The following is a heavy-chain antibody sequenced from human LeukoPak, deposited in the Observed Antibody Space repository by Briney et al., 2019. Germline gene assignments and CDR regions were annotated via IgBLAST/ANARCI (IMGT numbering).Heavy chain of an antibody. V-gene: IGHV1-8*01. CDR2: TNPNNSDI. Sequence: GASVKVSCKASGYTFTSYHINWVRQATGQGLEWVGWTNPNNSDIGYAQKFQGRVTMTRNTSIGTAYMELSSLRSEDTAIYYCVRVPPGTTIYAYWGQGTLVTVSS. J-gene: IGHJ4*02. CDR1: GYTFTSYH. CDR3: VRVPPGTTIYAY. D-gene: IGHD1-14*01.